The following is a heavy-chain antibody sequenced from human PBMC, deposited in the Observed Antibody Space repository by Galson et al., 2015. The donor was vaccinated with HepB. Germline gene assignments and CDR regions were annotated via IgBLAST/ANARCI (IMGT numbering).Heavy chain of an antibody. Sequence: TLSLTCTVSGGPISSDNYYWSWIRQPAGKGLEWIGRISTSGSTHYNPPLMSRVTMSVDTSKKQFSLKLSSVTAADTAVYYCARGFQHGSVYYYYMDVWGKGTTVTVSS. D-gene: IGHD6-25*01. V-gene: IGHV4-61*02. J-gene: IGHJ6*03. CDR1: GGPISSDNYY. CDR3: ARGFQHGSVYYYYMDV. CDR2: ISTSGST.